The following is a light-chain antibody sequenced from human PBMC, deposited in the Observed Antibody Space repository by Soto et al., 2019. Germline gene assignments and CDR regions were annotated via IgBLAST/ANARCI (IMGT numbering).Light chain of an antibody. CDR3: QTWATGIQV. J-gene: IGLJ3*02. CDR1: SGHSSYA. V-gene: IGLV4-69*01. Sequence: QPVLTQSPSASASLGASVKLTCTLSSGHSSYAIAWHQQQPEKGPRYLMKVNSDGSHIKGDGIPARFSGSSSGAERYLTISSLQSEDEADYYCQTWATGIQVFGGGTKLTVL. CDR2: VNSDGSH.